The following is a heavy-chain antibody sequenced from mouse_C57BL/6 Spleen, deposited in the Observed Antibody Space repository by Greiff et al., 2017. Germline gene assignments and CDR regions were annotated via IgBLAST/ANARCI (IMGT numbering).Heavy chain of an antibody. J-gene: IGHJ4*01. CDR1: GFTFSSYA. CDR3: TIYGNYKGYAMYY. Sequence: EVKVEESGEGLVKPGGSLKLSCAASGFTFSSYAMSWVRQTPEKRLEWVAYISSGGDYIYYADTVKGRFTISRDNARNTLYLQMSSLKSEDTAMYYCTIYGNYKGYAMYYWGQGTSVTVSS. CDR2: ISSGGDYI. D-gene: IGHD2-1*01. V-gene: IGHV5-9-1*02.